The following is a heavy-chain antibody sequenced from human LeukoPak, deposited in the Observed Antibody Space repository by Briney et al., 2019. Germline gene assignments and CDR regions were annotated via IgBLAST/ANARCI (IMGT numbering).Heavy chain of an antibody. CDR1: GFTFSSYS. CDR3: ARDAGGMVATLFGDY. J-gene: IGHJ4*02. CDR2: ISSSSSYI. V-gene: IGHV3-21*01. Sequence: PGGSLRLSCAASGFTFSSYSMNWVRQAPGKGLEWVSSISSSSSYIYYADSVKGRFTISRDNAKNSLYLQMNSLRAGDTAVYYCARDAGGMVATLFGDYWGQGTLVTVSS. D-gene: IGHD5-12*01.